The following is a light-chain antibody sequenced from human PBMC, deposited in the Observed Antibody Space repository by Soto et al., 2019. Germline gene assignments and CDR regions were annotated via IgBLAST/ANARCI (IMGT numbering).Light chain of an antibody. CDR2: KTS. CDR3: QQYDTYPRT. CDR1: QSISNW. J-gene: IGKJ1*01. V-gene: IGKV1-5*03. Sequence: DIQMTQSPSTLSASVGDRVTITCRASQSISNWLAWYQQKPGKAPKLLIFKTSTLESGVPSRFSGSGSGTEFPLNISSLQPDDFATYHCQQYDTYPRTFGQGTKVDIK.